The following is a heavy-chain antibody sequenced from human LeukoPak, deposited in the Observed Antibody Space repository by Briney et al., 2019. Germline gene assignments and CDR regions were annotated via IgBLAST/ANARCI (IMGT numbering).Heavy chain of an antibody. Sequence: PGGSLRLSCAASGFTVSSNYMSWVRQAPGKGLGWVSVIYSGGSTYYADSVKGRFTISRDNSKNTLYLQMNSLRAEDTAVYYCARWVPYYYGMDVWGQGTTVTVSS. J-gene: IGHJ6*02. V-gene: IGHV3-53*01. CDR1: GFTVSSNY. D-gene: IGHD1-26*01. CDR2: IYSGGST. CDR3: ARWVPYYYGMDV.